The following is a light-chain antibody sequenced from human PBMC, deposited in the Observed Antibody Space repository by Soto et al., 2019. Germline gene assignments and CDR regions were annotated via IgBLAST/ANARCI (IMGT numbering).Light chain of an antibody. Sequence: EIVMTQSPATVSVSPGERATLSCRASQSVSSNLAWYQQKPGQAPRLLIYGASTRATGIPARFSGSGSGTDFTLTISSLQPEDFATYFCQQANSFPITFGQGTRLEIK. CDR1: QSVSSN. CDR2: GAS. J-gene: IGKJ5*01. V-gene: IGKV3-15*01. CDR3: QQANSFPIT.